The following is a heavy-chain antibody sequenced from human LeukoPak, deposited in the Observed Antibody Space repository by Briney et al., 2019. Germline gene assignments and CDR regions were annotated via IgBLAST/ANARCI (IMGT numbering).Heavy chain of an antibody. CDR3: ARWDSSGYHKYYFDY. J-gene: IGHJ4*02. CDR2: IYCGGST. V-gene: IGHV3-53*01. Sequence: GGPLRLSCSASGFTDSSNYMNGVGQPPGKGVEWVSIIYCGGSTYYAHSVKGRFTISTDNSKNTLYLQMNSLTAEDTAVYYCARWDSSGYHKYYFDYWGQGTVVTVSS. D-gene: IGHD3-22*01. CDR1: GFTDSSNY.